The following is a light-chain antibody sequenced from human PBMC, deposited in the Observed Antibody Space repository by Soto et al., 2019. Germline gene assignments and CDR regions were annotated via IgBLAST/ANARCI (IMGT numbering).Light chain of an antibody. CDR3: QQYSNWPP. CDR2: DAS. Sequence: EIVMTQSPATLSVSPGERATLSCRASQSVNSYLAWYQQKPGQAPRLLIYDASSRATGIPARFSGSGSGTEFTLIISSLQSEDFALYFCQQYSNWPPFGQGTKVEIK. V-gene: IGKV3-15*01. CDR1: QSVNSY. J-gene: IGKJ1*01.